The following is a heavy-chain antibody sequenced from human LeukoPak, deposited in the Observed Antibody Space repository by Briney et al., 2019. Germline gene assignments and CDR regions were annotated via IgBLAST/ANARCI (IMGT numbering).Heavy chain of an antibody. Sequence: ASVKVSCKVSGYTLTELSMHWVRQAPGKGLEWMGGFDPEDGETIYAQKFQGRVTMTEDTSTDTAYMELSNLRSEDTAVYYCATGGRGVWGSYRSPTADYWGQGTLVTVSS. CDR1: GYTLTELS. V-gene: IGHV1-24*01. CDR2: FDPEDGET. D-gene: IGHD3-16*02. CDR3: ATGGRGVWGSYRSPTADY. J-gene: IGHJ4*02.